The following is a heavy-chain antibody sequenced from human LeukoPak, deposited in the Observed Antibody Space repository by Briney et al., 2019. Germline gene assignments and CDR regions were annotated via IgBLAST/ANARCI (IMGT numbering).Heavy chain of an antibody. CDR2: MNPNSGNT. CDR3: AAGPLGDGFDI. V-gene: IGHV1-8*03. J-gene: IGHJ3*02. D-gene: IGHD6-13*01. Sequence: ASVKVSCKASGYTFTSYDINWVRQATGQGLEWMGWMNPNSGNTGYAQKFQGRVTITRNTSIGTAYMELSSLRSEDTAVFYCAAGPLGDGFDIWGQGTMVTVSS. CDR1: GYTFTSYD.